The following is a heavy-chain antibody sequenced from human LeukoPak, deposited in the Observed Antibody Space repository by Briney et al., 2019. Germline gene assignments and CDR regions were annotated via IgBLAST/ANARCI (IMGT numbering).Heavy chain of an antibody. J-gene: IGHJ3*02. CDR3: ASPRKRGMSRAFDI. CDR2: INHSGST. V-gene: IGHV4-34*01. D-gene: IGHD6-13*01. Sequence: ASETLSLTCAVYGGSFSGYYWSWIRHPPGKGLEWIWEINHSGSTNYNPSLKSRVTISVDTSTNQISMKLRSVPAADKAVYYCASPRKRGMSRAFDIWGQGTMVTVSS. CDR1: GGSFSGYY.